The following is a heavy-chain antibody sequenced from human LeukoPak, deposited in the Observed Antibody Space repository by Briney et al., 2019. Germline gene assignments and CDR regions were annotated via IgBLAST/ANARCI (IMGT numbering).Heavy chain of an antibody. CDR1: GFTFSDYA. D-gene: IGHD3-22*01. V-gene: IGHV4-34*01. Sequence: PGGSLRLSCAASGFTFSDYAMSWVRQPPGKGLEWIGEINHSGSTNYNPSLKSRVTISVDTSKNQFSLKLSSVTAADTAVYYCARGLPHYYDSSGYYYPWGQGTLVTVSS. CDR2: INHSGST. CDR3: ARGLPHYYDSSGYYYP. J-gene: IGHJ5*02.